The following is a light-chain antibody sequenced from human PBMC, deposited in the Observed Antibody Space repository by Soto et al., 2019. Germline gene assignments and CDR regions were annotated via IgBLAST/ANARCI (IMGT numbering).Light chain of an antibody. V-gene: IGLV2-14*01. CDR1: SSDVGGYNY. CDR3: SSYTSSSTLAV. Sequence: QSVLTQPASVSGSPGQSITISCTGTSSDVGGYNYVSWYQQHPGKAPKLMIYDVSNRSSGVSNRFSGSKSGNTASLTISGLQAEDEADYYCSSYTSSSTLAVFGTGTRSPS. J-gene: IGLJ1*01. CDR2: DVS.